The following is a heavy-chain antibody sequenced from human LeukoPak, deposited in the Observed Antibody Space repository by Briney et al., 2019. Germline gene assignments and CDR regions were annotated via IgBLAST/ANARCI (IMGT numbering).Heavy chain of an antibody. J-gene: IGHJ4*02. Sequence: GGSLRLSCAASGFTFSSYAVSWVRLAPGKGLEWVSAISGSGGNTHHADSVKGRFTIYRDNSKNTLYLQMNSLRAEDTAVYYCAKAGSVVIVPAASEPPFDYWGQGTLVTVSS. D-gene: IGHD2-2*01. CDR2: ISGSGGNT. V-gene: IGHV3-23*01. CDR3: AKAGSVVIVPAASEPPFDY. CDR1: GFTFSSYA.